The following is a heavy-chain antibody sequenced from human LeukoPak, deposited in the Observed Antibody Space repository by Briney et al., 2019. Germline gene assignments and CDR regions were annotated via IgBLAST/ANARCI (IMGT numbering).Heavy chain of an antibody. CDR2: ISGSGGST. CDR3: AKDSRLSARVRGSGWYFDY. CDR1: GFTFSSYG. J-gene: IGHJ4*02. Sequence: PGGSLRLSCAVSGFTFSSYGMSWVRQAPGKGLEWVSAISGSGGSTYYADSVKGRFTISRDNSKNTLYLQMNSLRAEDTAVYYCAKDSRLSARVRGSGWYFDYWGQGTLVTVSS. V-gene: IGHV3-23*01. D-gene: IGHD6-19*01.